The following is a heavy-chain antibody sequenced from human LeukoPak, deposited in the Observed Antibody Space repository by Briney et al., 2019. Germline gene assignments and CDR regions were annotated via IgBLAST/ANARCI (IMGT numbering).Heavy chain of an antibody. J-gene: IGHJ4*02. V-gene: IGHV4-38-2*02. CDR2: IYHSGST. CDR3: TSPYYYDRSGSPDY. CDR1: GYSISSGYY. Sequence: PSETLSLTCTVSGYSISSGYYWGWIRQPPGKGLEWIGNIYHSGSTYYNPSLKSRVTISVDTSKNQFSLKPSSVTAADTAVYYCTSPYYYDRSGSPDYWGQGTLVTVSS. D-gene: IGHD3-22*01.